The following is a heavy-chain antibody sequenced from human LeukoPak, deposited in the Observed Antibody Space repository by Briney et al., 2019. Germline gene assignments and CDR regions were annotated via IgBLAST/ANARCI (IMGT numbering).Heavy chain of an antibody. V-gene: IGHV3-15*05. D-gene: IGHD5-24*01. CDR1: GFIFSNAW. CDR2: IKTKIDGWTT. J-gene: IGHJ4*02. CDR3: IIEERWLLNTSPY. Sequence: GGSLRLSCAASGFIFSNAWMSWVRQAPGKGLEWVGRIKTKIDGWTTDYAAPVKGRFTISRDDSKNTLYLQMNSLKTEDTAVYYCIIEERWLLNTSPYWGQGTLVTVSS.